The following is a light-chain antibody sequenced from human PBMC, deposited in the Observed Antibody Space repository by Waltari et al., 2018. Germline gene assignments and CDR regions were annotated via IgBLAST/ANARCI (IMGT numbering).Light chain of an antibody. CDR3: QQYYSYPVT. CDR2: ASS. V-gene: IGKV1-8*01. Sequence: AMRLTQSPSSIAASTGDRVTITCRASQGVGMYLAWYQQKSGRAPKLLLYASSSLEAEVPSRFGGSGSGTDFSLTISCLQSEDFASYFCQQYYSYPVTFGQGTRV. CDR1: QGVGMY. J-gene: IGKJ1*01.